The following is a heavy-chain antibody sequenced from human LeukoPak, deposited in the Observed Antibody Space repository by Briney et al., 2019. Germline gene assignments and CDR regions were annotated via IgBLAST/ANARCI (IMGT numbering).Heavy chain of an antibody. CDR1: GGSISSSSYY. CDR3: ARVYGDYWYFDL. Sequence: KPSETLSLTCTVSGGSISSSSYYWGWIRQPPGKGLEWIGSIYYSGSTYYNPSLKSRVTISVDTSKNQFSLKLSSVTAADTAVYYCARVYGDYWYFDLWGRGTLVTVSS. D-gene: IGHD4-17*01. CDR2: IYYSGST. V-gene: IGHV4-39*07. J-gene: IGHJ2*01.